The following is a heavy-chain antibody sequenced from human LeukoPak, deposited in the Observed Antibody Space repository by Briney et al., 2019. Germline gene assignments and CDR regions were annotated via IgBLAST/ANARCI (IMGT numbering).Heavy chain of an antibody. Sequence: GGSLRLSCAASGFTFSTYSMNWIRQAPGKGLEWVSTISSSSSYIYYADSVKGRFTISRDNAKNSLYLQMNSLRAEDTAVYYCARGPTMDVWGKGTTVTISS. CDR3: ARGPTMDV. CDR2: ISSSSSYI. CDR1: GFTFSTYS. V-gene: IGHV3-21*01. J-gene: IGHJ6*04.